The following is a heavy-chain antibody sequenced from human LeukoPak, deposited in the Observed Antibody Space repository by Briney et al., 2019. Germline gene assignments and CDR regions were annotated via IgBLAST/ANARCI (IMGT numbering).Heavy chain of an antibody. J-gene: IGHJ3*02. CDR2: IKKDGGEK. Sequence: GGSLRLSCAASGFTFRSYWMSWVRQAPGKGLEWVASIKKDGGEKYYVDSVKGRLTVSRDNAKNSLYLQMNSLRVEDTAMYYCARDAGRAGDAFDIWGQGTMVTVSS. D-gene: IGHD1-26*01. V-gene: IGHV3-7*03. CDR3: ARDAGRAGDAFDI. CDR1: GFTFRSYW.